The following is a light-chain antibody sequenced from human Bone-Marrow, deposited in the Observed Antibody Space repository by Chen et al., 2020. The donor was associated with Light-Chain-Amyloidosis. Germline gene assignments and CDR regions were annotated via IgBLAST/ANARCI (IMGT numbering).Light chain of an antibody. CDR3: QQYSSRVLA. J-gene: IGKJ4*01. CDR1: ESVVGW. CDR2: HGS. Sequence: DIQLTQSPSTLSASVGDRVTITCRASESVVGWLAWYQHHPGKAPKLLMYHGSTLHSGVPSRFSGSGFATDFSVIISNLEPEDFATYYCQQYSSRVLAFGGGTKVEMK. V-gene: IGKV1-5*01.